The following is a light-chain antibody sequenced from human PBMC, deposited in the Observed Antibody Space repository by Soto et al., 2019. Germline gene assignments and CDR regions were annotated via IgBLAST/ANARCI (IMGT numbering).Light chain of an antibody. V-gene: IGKV3-11*01. CDR3: QPRSNWPPT. J-gene: IGKJ4*01. CDR2: SAS. Sequence: EIVLTQSPATLSLSPGERATLSCRASQNVGNDLVWYHQKRGQAPRLLIYSASNRATGIPASFSASGSVTDYTLTLSSLEPEDLAAYYCQPRSNWPPTFGGETKVEIK. CDR1: QNVGND.